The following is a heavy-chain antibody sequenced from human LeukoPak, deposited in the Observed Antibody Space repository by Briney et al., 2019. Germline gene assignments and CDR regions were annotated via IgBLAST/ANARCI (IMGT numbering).Heavy chain of an antibody. CDR1: GASISSYY. Sequence: SETLSLTCTVSGASISSYYWNWIRQPAGKGLEWIGRLSTSGSTNYNPSLKSRVTMSVDTSKNQFSLKLTSVAAADTAVYYCARDYDGWKPYFDYWGQRILVTVSS. CDR2: LSTSGST. V-gene: IGHV4-4*07. D-gene: IGHD3-16*01. J-gene: IGHJ4*02. CDR3: ARDYDGWKPYFDY.